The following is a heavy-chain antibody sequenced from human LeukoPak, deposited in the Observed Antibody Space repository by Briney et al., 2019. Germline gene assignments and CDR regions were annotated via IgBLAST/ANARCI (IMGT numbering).Heavy chain of an antibody. Sequence: GGSLRLSCAASGFTFSSYGMHWVRQAPGKGLEWVAVMSYDGSNKYYADSVKGRFTISRDNSKNTLYLQMNSLRAEDTAVYYCAKDRSRYFDYWGQGTLVTVSS. V-gene: IGHV3-30*18. CDR1: GFTFSSYG. CDR3: AKDRSRYFDY. J-gene: IGHJ4*02. CDR2: MSYDGSNK.